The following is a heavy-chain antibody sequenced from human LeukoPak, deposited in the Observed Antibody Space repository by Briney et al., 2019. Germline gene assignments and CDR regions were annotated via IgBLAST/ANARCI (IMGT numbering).Heavy chain of an antibody. J-gene: IGHJ4*02. Sequence: GGSLRLSCAASGFTFSTYAMSWVRQAAGKGLEWVSLISGSGGGTYYADSVKGRFTISRDNSKNTLYLQLNSLRVEDTAVYYCAKNGYSSSWFNTAFDYWGQGTLVTVSS. CDR2: ISGSGGGT. V-gene: IGHV3-23*01. CDR1: GFTFSTYA. D-gene: IGHD6-13*01. CDR3: AKNGYSSSWFNTAFDY.